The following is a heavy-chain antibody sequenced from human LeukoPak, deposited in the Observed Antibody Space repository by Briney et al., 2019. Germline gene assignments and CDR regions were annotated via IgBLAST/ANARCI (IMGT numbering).Heavy chain of an antibody. CDR1: GFKFDDYD. D-gene: IGHD2-15*01. J-gene: IGHJ5*02. V-gene: IGHV3-20*04. Sequence: AGGSLRLSCTASGFKFDDYDMSWVRQVPGKGLEWVSGITWNGDKTGYSDSVRGRFAISRDNAKKSLYLQMSSLRAEDTALYYCARDPFCSSGTGCYFEDWFDPWGPGTLVTVSS. CDR2: ITWNGDKT. CDR3: ARDPFCSSGTGCYFEDWFDP.